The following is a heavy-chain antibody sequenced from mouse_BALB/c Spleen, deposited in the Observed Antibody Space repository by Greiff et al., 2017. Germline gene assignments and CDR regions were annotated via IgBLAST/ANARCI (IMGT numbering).Heavy chain of an antibody. CDR1: GDSITSGY. CDR3: ARSYDYVTYWYFDV. Sequence: EVKLVESGPSLVKPSQTLSLTCSVTGDSITSGYWNWIRKFPGNKLEYMGYISYSGSTYYNPSLKSRISITRDTSKNQYYLQLNSVTTEDTATYYCARSYDYVTYWYFDVWGAGTTVTVSS. D-gene: IGHD2-4*01. J-gene: IGHJ1*01. CDR2: ISYSGST. V-gene: IGHV3-8*02.